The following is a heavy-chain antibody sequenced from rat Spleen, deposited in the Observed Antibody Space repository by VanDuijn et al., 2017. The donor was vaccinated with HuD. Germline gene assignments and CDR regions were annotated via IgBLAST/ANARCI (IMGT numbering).Heavy chain of an antibody. CDR1: GFTFSNYG. CDR2: ISPSGGST. D-gene: IGHD1-4*01. V-gene: IGHV5-19*01. Sequence: EVQLVESGGGLVQPGRSLKLSCAASGFTFSNYGIHWIRQAPTKGLEWVASISPSGGSTYYRDSVKGRFTISRDNAKNTLYLQLNSLRSEDTAIYYCARNDYPGITGVMDAWGQGASVTVSS. CDR3: ARNDYPGITGVMDA. J-gene: IGHJ4*01.